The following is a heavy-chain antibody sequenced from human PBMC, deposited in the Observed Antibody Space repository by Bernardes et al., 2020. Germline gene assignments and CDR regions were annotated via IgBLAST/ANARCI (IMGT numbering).Heavy chain of an antibody. CDR3: APRGGGEHQKEGRIDY. CDR1: GFTFSSYA. J-gene: IGHJ4*02. Sequence: GGSLRLSCAASGFTFSSYAMSWVRQAPGKGLEWVSAISGSGGSTYYADSVKGRFTISRDNSKNTLYLQMNSLRAEDTAVYYCAPRGGGEHQKEGRIDYWGQGTLVTVSS. V-gene: IGHV3-23*01. D-gene: IGHD7-27*01. CDR2: ISGSGGST.